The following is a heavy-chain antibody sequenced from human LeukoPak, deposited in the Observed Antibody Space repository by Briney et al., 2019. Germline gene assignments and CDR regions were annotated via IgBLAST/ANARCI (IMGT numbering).Heavy chain of an antibody. Sequence: GGSLRLSCAASGFTFSSYAMSWVRQARGKGLEWVSGISDSGGSTYYAQSVKGRFTISRDNSKNTLYLQMNGLRVEDTAVYYCAKVGTTVPHYFDCWGQGTLVTVSS. CDR2: ISDSGGST. V-gene: IGHV3-23*01. CDR3: AKVGTTVPHYFDC. J-gene: IGHJ4*02. CDR1: GFTFSSYA. D-gene: IGHD4-17*01.